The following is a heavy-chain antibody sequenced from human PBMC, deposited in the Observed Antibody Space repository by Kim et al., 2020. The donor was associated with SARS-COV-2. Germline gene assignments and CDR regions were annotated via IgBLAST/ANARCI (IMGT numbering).Heavy chain of an antibody. D-gene: IGHD1-1*01. CDR1: GFTFSSYA. CDR3: AKMNGGYFDY. J-gene: IGHJ4*02. Sequence: GGSLRLSCAASGFTFSSYAMSWVRQAPGKGLEWVSVIYSGGSSTYYADSVKGRFTISRDNSKNTLYLQMNSLRAEDTAVYYCAKMNGGYFDYWGQGTRVT. V-gene: IGHV3-23*03. CDR2: IYSGGSST.